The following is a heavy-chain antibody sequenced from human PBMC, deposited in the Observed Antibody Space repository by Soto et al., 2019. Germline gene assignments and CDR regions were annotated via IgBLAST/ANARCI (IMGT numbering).Heavy chain of an antibody. V-gene: IGHV3-30*18. Sequence: GGSLRLSCAASGFDFKTYGIHWVRQAPGKGLEWVAVISFDGNNQYYPDSVKGRFTVSRDNSKNTMYLQMNSLRAEDTAMYYCAKDLSPVTTYSFDYWGQGTLVTVSS. CDR2: ISFDGNNQ. CDR3: AKDLSPVTTYSFDY. J-gene: IGHJ4*02. CDR1: GFDFKTYG. D-gene: IGHD4-17*01.